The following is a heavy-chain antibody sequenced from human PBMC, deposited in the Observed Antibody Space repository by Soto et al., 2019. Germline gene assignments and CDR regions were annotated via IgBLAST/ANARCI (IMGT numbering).Heavy chain of an antibody. J-gene: IGHJ4*02. V-gene: IGHV3-23*01. D-gene: IGHD3-10*01. Sequence: GGSLRLSCAASGFTFSSYAMSWVRQAPGKGLEWVSAISGSGGSTYYADSVKGRFTISRDNSKNTLYLQMNSLRAEDTAVYYCASGSGSHYVNDYWGQGTLVTVSS. CDR2: ISGSGGST. CDR1: GFTFSSYA. CDR3: ASGSGSHYVNDY.